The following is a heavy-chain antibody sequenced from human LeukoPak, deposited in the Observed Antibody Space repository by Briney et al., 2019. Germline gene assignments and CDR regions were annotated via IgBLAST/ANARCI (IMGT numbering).Heavy chain of an antibody. CDR3: ARVLPHLGYDSRGRYGLRGAFDI. J-gene: IGHJ3*02. CDR2: IYHSGNT. D-gene: IGHD3-22*01. V-gene: IGHV4-30-2*01. Sequence: SQTPSLTCTVSGGSIGSTDYSWNWIRQPPGKGLEWIGHIYHSGNTYSNPSLRSRVTISVDRSKNQFALSLSSVTAADTAVYFCARVLPHLGYDSRGRYGLRGAFDIWGQGTMVTVSS. CDR1: GGSIGSTDYS.